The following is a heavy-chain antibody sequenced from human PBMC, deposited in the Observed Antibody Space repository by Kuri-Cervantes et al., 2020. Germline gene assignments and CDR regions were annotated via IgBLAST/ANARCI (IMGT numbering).Heavy chain of an antibody. Sequence: SETLSLTCTVSGGSVSSGSYYWSWIRQPPGKGLEWIGYIYYSGSTSYNPSLKSRVTISADKSKNQFSLKLSSVTAADTAVYYCARLGPPSNYYDSSGYPYWGQGTLVTVSS. D-gene: IGHD3-22*01. CDR1: GGSVSSGSYY. V-gene: IGHV4-61*01. J-gene: IGHJ4*02. CDR3: ARLGPPSNYYDSSGYPY. CDR2: IYYSGST.